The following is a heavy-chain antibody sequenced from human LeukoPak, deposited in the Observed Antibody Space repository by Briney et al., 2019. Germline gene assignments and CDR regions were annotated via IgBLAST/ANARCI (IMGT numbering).Heavy chain of an antibody. J-gene: IGHJ5*02. CDR3: ARGAEYSYENWFDP. CDR2: IIPIFGTA. V-gene: IGHV1-69*13. CDR1: GYTFTDYY. Sequence: ASVKVSCKASGYTFTDYYMHWVRQAPGQGLEWMGGIIPIFGTANYAQKFQGRVTITADESTSTAYMELSSLRSEDTAVYYCARGAEYSYENWFDPWGQGTLVTVSS. D-gene: IGHD5-18*01.